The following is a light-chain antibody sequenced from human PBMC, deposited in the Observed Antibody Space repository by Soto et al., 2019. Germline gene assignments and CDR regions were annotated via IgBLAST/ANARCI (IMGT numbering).Light chain of an antibody. J-gene: IGLJ3*02. CDR1: SSDVGGYNH. Sequence: QSALTQPRSVSGSPGQSVTISCTGTSSDVGGYNHVSWYHQHPGKAPKLMIYDVNKRPSGVPDRFSGSKSGNTASLTISGLQAEDEADYYCCSHAGSYIWVFGGGTKRTVL. CDR2: DVN. V-gene: IGLV2-11*01. CDR3: CSHAGSYIWV.